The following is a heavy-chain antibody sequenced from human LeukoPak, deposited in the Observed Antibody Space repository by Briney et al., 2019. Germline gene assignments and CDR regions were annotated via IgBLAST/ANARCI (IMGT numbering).Heavy chain of an antibody. V-gene: IGHV1-69*05. D-gene: IGHD3-22*01. CDR2: IIPIFGTA. CDR1: GGTFSSYA. Sequence: ASVKVSCKASGGTFSSYAISWVRQAPGQGLEWMGGIIPIFGTANYAQKFQGRVTMTRDTSTSTVYMELSSLRSEDTAVYYCARDMSPTYYYDSSGYYPFDYWGQGTLVTVSS. CDR3: ARDMSPTYYYDSSGYYPFDY. J-gene: IGHJ4*02.